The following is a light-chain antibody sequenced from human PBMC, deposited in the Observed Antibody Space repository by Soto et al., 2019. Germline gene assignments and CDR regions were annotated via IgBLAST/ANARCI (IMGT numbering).Light chain of an antibody. Sequence: EIVLTQSPVTLSLSPGERATLSCRASQSVANNYLAWYQQKPGQAPRFLIYDASSRATGIPDRFSGSGSGTDFTLTISRLEPEDFAVYYCEQYCSTPLTFGGGTKVEIK. V-gene: IGKV3-20*01. J-gene: IGKJ4*01. CDR1: QSVANNY. CDR2: DAS. CDR3: EQYCSTPLT.